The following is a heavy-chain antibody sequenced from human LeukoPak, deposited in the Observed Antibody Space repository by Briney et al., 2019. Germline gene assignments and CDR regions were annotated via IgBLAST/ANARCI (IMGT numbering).Heavy chain of an antibody. CDR3: AKDGDSTGYYSSYYNHRDV. CDR2: IRFDGGKK. V-gene: IGHV3-30*02. J-gene: IGHJ6*03. Sequence: PGGSLRLSCAASGLSFSTYGFHWVRQAPGKGLEWVTFIRFDGGKKNYADSVKGRLAISRGNSKNTVYLQMNNLTAEDTAKYYCAKDGDSTGYYSSYYNHRDVWGKGTSVTISS. D-gene: IGHD3-22*01. CDR1: GLSFSTYG.